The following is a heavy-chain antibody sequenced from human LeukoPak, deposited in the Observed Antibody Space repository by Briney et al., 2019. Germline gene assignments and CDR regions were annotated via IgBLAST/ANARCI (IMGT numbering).Heavy chain of an antibody. V-gene: IGHV4-59*08. CDR1: GGSISSYY. CDR3: ARQDATTVTILA. J-gene: IGHJ5*02. CDR2: IYYSGST. Sequence: PSETLSLTCTVSGGSISSYYWSWIRQPPGKGLEWIGYIYYSGSTNYNPSLKSRVTISVDTSKNQFSLKLSSVTAADTAVHYCARQDATTVTILAWGQGTLVTVSS. D-gene: IGHD4-17*01.